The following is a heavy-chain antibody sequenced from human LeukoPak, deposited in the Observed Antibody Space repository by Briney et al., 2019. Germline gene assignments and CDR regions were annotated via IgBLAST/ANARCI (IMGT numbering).Heavy chain of an antibody. J-gene: IGHJ5*02. V-gene: IGHV1-46*01. D-gene: IGHD3-22*01. CDR3: ARARSGCSGYFCLPKNWFDP. CDR1: GYTFTSYY. CDR2: MNPSGGST. Sequence: ASVKVSCKASGYTFTSYYMHWVRQAPGQGLEWMGIMNPSGGSTSYAQKFQGRVTMTRNTSISTAYMELSSLRSRDTAVYYCARARSGCSGYFCLPKNWFDPWGQGTLVTVSS.